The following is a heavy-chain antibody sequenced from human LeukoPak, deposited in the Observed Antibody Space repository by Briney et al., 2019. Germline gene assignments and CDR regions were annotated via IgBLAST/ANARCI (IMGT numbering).Heavy chain of an antibody. CDR3: ARGSHKYDSWLDS. V-gene: IGHV4-39*01. J-gene: IGHJ5*01. Sequence: SETLSLTCTVSAGSISSSDFYWGWIRQPPGRGLEWIGSIYYNGKAYYNPSLKSRVTISVDTSKNQFSLKVRSVTAADTAVYYCARGSHKYDSWLDSWGHGTLVAVSS. CDR1: AGSISSSDFY. CDR2: IYYNGKA.